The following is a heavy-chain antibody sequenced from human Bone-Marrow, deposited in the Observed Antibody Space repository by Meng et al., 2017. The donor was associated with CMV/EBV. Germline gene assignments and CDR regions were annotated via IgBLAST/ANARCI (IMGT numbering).Heavy chain of an antibody. D-gene: IGHD1-26*01. J-gene: IGHJ6*02. CDR1: GFTFSSYG. V-gene: IGHV3-15*01. CDR3: TTVSRVGYYYYYGMDV. Sequence: GESLKISCAASGFTFSSYGMHWVRQAPGKGLEWVGRIKSKTDGGTTDYAAPVKGRFTISRDDSKNTLYLQMNSLKTEDTAVYYCTTVSRVGYYYYYGMDVWGQGPAVTVSS. CDR2: IKSKTDGGTT.